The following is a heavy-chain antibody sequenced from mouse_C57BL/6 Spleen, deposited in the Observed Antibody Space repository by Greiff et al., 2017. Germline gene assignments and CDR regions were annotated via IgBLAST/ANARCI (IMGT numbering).Heavy chain of an antibody. D-gene: IGHD1-1*01. CDR3: ARFGITTVVNAMDY. CDR1: GYTFSDYY. V-gene: IGHV1-77*01. Sequence: QVQLQQSGAELVKPGASVKISCKASGYTFSDYYIYWVKQRPGLGLEWIGKIGPGSGSTYYNEKFKGKATLTADKSASTAYMQLSSLTSEDSAVYFCARFGITTVVNAMDYWGQGTSVTVSS. CDR2: IGPGSGST. J-gene: IGHJ4*01.